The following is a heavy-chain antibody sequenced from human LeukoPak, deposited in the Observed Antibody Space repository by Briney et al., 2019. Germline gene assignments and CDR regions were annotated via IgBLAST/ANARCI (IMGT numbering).Heavy chain of an antibody. Sequence: RGSLRLSCAASGVTFYDYGMSWGRQAPGKGLGWGSGINWNGGRTGYADSVKGRFTISRDNAKNSLYLQMNSLRAEDTALYYCARAPYYYDSSGYSPSDYWGQGTLVTVSS. J-gene: IGHJ4*02. CDR1: GVTFYDYG. V-gene: IGHV3-20*04. CDR2: INWNGGRT. D-gene: IGHD3-22*01. CDR3: ARAPYYYDSSGYSPSDY.